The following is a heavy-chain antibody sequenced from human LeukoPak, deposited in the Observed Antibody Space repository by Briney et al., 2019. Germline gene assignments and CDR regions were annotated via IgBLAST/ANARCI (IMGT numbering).Heavy chain of an antibody. CDR3: SKDYRYCSGTSCYHPWYFDY. J-gene: IGHJ4*02. D-gene: IGHD2-2*01. V-gene: IGHV3-30*02. Sequence: GGSLRLSCAASGSTFRNYGMHWVRQAPGKGLERVTIIRHDGSEKLYADSVKGRFTISRDNSKNTLYLQMNSLRAEDTAVYYCSKDYRYCSGTSCYHPWYFDYWGQGTLVTVSS. CDR1: GSTFRNYG. CDR2: IRHDGSEK.